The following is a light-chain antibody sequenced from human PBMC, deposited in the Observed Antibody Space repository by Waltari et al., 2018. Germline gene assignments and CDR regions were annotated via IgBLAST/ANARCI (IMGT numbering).Light chain of an antibody. J-gene: IGLJ2*01. CDR3: CSFTSGSSLR. Sequence: QSALPQPASVSGSPGQSIAISCPGSSSDVGAFDYVSWYQQHPGNVPKLIIYDFNKRPSAGSERFSGYKSGSTASLTISGLQPEDEADYYCCSFTSGSSLRFGGGTKLTVL. CDR2: DFN. V-gene: IGLV2-14*03. CDR1: SSDVGAFDY.